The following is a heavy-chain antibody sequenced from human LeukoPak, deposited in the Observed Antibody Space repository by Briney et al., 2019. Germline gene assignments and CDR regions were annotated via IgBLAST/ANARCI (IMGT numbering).Heavy chain of an antibody. CDR3: PRLAMIIGRDAFDL. CDR1: GDSIYSSY. J-gene: IGHJ3*01. CDR2: MYYRGIT. V-gene: IGHV4-59*08. Sequence: SETLSLTCSVSGDSIYSSYWSWIRQPPGKGLEWFGYMYYRGITNYNPSLKRRGTISIDTSKNDFPLSLRSVPAADPAVYYCPRLAMIIGRDAFDLWGQATLLTVS. D-gene: IGHD3-22*01.